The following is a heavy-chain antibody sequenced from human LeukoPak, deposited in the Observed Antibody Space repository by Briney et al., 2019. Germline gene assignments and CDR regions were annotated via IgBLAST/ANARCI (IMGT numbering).Heavy chain of an antibody. J-gene: IGHJ4*02. CDR2: IYSGGST. CDR3: AKERAMGLAFSSSYYFAY. CDR1: GFTFSSYA. V-gene: IGHV3-23*03. Sequence: GGSLRLSCAASGFTFSSYAVSWVRQAPGKGLEWVSVIYSGGSTYYADSVKGRFTISRDNSKNTLYLQMNSRRAEDTAIYYCAKERAMGLAFSSSYYFAYWGQGALVTVSS. D-gene: IGHD6-6*01.